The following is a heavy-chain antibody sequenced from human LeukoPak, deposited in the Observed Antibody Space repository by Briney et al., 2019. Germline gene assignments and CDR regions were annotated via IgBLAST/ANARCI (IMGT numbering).Heavy chain of an antibody. Sequence: SETLSLTCTVSGGSISSGPYYWSWIRQPAGKGLEWIGRIYTSGSTNYNPSLKSRVTISVDTSKNQFSLKLSSVTAADTAVYYCARDLAVWGQGTLVTVSS. J-gene: IGHJ4*02. CDR1: GGSISSGPYY. CDR3: ARDLAV. V-gene: IGHV4-61*02. CDR2: IYTSGST.